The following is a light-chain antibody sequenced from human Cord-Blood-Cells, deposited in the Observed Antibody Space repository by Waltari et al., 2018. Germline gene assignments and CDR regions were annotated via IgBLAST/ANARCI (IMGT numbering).Light chain of an antibody. J-gene: IGKJ2*01. CDR3: QQYNSYSPET. CDR1: QSISSW. V-gene: IGKV1-5*01. Sequence: DIQMTQSPSTLSASVGDRVTITCRASQSISSWLAWYQQKPGKVPKLLIYDASSLESGVPSRFSGSGSGTEFTLTISSLQPDDFATYYYQQYNSYSPETFGQGTKLEIK. CDR2: DAS.